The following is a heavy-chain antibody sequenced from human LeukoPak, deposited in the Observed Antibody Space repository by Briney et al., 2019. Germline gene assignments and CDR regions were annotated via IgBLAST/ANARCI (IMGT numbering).Heavy chain of an antibody. J-gene: IGHJ4*02. CDR2: INIDGSST. CDR3: ARDPRLRYFDPYYFDY. Sequence: PGGSLRLSCAASGISFSRYWMHWVRPAPGKGVVWVSRINIDGSSTRYADSVKGRLTICRDSAKNPLYLQMNRLRAEDAAVYYCARDPRLRYFDPYYFDYWGQGTLVTVSS. D-gene: IGHD3-9*01. V-gene: IGHV3-74*01. CDR1: GISFSRYW.